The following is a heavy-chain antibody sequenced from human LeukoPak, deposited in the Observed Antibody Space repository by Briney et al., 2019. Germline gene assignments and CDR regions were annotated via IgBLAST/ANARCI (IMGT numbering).Heavy chain of an antibody. Sequence: GASVKVSCKASGYTFTDYYMHRVRQAPGQGLKWMGRINPNRGGTKYAQKFQGRVTMTRDTSISTAYKDLGSRRSDDTAVYYCARSTGHYCDYWGQGIRDTVSS. J-gene: IGHJ4*02. CDR2: INPNRGGT. CDR1: GYTFTDYY. CDR3: ARSTGHYCDY. D-gene: IGHD2-8*02. V-gene: IGHV1-2*06.